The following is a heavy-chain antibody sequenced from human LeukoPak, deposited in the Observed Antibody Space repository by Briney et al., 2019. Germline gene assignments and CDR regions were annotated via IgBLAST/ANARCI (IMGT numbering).Heavy chain of an antibody. J-gene: IGHJ4*02. V-gene: IGHV3-30-3*01. CDR1: GFTFSSYA. CDR3: AKGKPTGYSSGWGYYFDY. CDR2: ISYDGGNK. D-gene: IGHD6-19*01. Sequence: QPGGSLRLSCAASGFTFSSYAMHWVRQAPGKGLEWVAVISYDGGNKYYADSVKGRFTISRDNSKNTLYLQMNSLRAEDTAVYYCAKGKPTGYSSGWGYYFDYWGQGTLVTVSS.